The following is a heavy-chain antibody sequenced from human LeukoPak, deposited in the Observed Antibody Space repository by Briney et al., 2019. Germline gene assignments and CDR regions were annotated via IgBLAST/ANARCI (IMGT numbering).Heavy chain of an antibody. CDR2: VRYDGSQK. CDR1: GFTFSSYG. V-gene: IGHV3-30*02. D-gene: IGHD1-26*01. J-gene: IGHJ4*02. CDR3: AKGGARLHSYYFDY. Sequence: GGSLRLSCAASGFTFSSYGMSWVRQAPGKGLDWVAFVRYDGSQKYYADSVKGRFTLSRDNSKNTLYLQMNSLRAEDTAVFYCAKGGARLHSYYFDYWGQGTLVTVSS.